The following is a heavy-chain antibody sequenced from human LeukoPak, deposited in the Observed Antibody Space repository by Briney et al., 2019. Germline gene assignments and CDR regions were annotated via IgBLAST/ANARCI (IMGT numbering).Heavy chain of an antibody. CDR1: GGTFSSYA. CDR3: ARSAVAARPPYFDY. CDR2: IIPILGIA. D-gene: IGHD2-15*01. J-gene: IGHJ4*02. Sequence: SVKVSCKASGGTFSSYAISWVRQAPGQGLEWMGRIIPILGIANYAQKFQGRVTITADKSTSTAYMELSSLRSEDTAVYYCARSAVAARPPYFDYWGQGTLVTVSS. V-gene: IGHV1-69*04.